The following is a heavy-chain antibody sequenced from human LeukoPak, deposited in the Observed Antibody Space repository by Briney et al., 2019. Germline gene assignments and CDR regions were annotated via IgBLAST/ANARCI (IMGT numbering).Heavy chain of an antibody. Sequence: GGSLRLSCAVSGFAFGSEAMSWVRQSPARGLEWVASISPGGGTTYYADSVKGRFTISRDNAKNSLYLQMNSLRAEDTAVYYCARDTGYYDSSGYSPIYFDYWGQGTLVTVSS. V-gene: IGHV3-21*01. CDR2: ISPGGGTT. CDR3: ARDTGYYDSSGYSPIYFDY. CDR1: GFAFGSEA. J-gene: IGHJ4*02. D-gene: IGHD3-22*01.